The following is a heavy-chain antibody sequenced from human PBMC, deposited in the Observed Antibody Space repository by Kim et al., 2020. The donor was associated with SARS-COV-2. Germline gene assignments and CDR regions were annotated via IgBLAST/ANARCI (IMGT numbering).Heavy chain of an antibody. CDR3: ARSSTVNPYADY. Sequence: YYNPSLKSRVTIAVDTSKNQFSLKLSSVTAADTAVYYCARSSTVNPYADYWGQGTLVTVSS. J-gene: IGHJ4*02. V-gene: IGHV4-39*01. D-gene: IGHD4-17*01.